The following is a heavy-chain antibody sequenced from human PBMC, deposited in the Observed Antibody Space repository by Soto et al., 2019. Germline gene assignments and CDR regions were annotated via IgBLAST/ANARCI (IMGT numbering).Heavy chain of an antibody. CDR2: IYYSGIT. D-gene: IGHD3-9*01. CDR1: GGSISSYY. Sequence: SETLSLTCTVSGGSISSYYWSWIREPPGKGLEWIGYIYYSGITKYSPSLKSRVTISVDRSKNLFSLKLSSVTAADTAVYYCARVDILTVYGCMDVWGQGTTVTVSS. J-gene: IGHJ6*02. V-gene: IGHV4-59*08. CDR3: ARVDILTVYGCMDV.